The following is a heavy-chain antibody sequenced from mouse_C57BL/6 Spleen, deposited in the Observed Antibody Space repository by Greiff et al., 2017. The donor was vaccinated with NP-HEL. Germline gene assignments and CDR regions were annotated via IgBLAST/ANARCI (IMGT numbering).Heavy chain of an antibody. CDR3: ARSGLLSWFAY. CDR1: GYTFTSYW. Sequence: QVQLQQPGAELVMPGASVKLSCKASGYTFTSYWMHWVKQRPGQGLEWIGEIDPSDSYTNYNQKFKGKSTLTVDKSSSTAYMQLSSLTSEDSAVYYCARSGLLSWFAYWGQGTLVTVSA. V-gene: IGHV1-69*01. CDR2: IDPSDSYT. J-gene: IGHJ3*01. D-gene: IGHD3-1*01.